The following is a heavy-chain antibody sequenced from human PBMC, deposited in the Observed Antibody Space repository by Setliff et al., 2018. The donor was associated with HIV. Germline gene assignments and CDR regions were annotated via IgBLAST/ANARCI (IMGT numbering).Heavy chain of an antibody. CDR3: ARASTYYYGSGIDY. D-gene: IGHD3-10*01. CDR2: IIPILGIA. V-gene: IGHV1-69*10. CDR1: GGTFSSYG. Sequence: SVKVSCKASGGTFSSYGISWVRQAPGQGLEWMGGIIPILGIANYAQKFQGRVAITADESTTTAYTDLSSLRSEDTAVYYCARASTYYYGSGIDYWGQGTLVTV. J-gene: IGHJ4*02.